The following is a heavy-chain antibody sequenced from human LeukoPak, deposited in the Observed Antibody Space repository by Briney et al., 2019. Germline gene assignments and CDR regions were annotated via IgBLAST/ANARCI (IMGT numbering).Heavy chain of an antibody. CDR2: ISGSGGST. D-gene: IGHD5-12*01. J-gene: IGHJ4*02. CDR3: ATQSGPGSTFDY. CDR1: GFTFSSYA. Sequence: PGGSLRLSCAASGFTFSSYAMSWVRQAPGKGLEWVSAISGSGGSTYYADSVKGRFTISRDNSKNTLYLQMNSLRAEDTAVYYCATQSGPGSTFDYWGQGTLVTVSS. V-gene: IGHV3-23*01.